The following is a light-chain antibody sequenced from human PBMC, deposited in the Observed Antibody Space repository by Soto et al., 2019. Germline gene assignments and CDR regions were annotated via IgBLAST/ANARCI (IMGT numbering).Light chain of an antibody. CDR3: QQYNDRPPIT. V-gene: IGKV3-15*01. CDR1: QSVDNN. CDR2: GSF. J-gene: IGKJ5*01. Sequence: EMVMTQSPVTLSASPGESATLSCRASQSVDNNVAWYQQKPGQAPRLLIVGSFARATGIPARFSGSGSGSEFTLTISGLQSEDFAVYYCQQYNDRPPITFGQGTRLENK.